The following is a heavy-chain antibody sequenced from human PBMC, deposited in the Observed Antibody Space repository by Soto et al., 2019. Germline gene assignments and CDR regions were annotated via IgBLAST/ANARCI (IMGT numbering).Heavy chain of an antibody. CDR2: IYPVDFDT. Sequence: GESLKISCSASGYSFTNYYLAWVRQMPGKGLEWMGIIYPVDFDTRYSPSFQGQVTISVDRSIRTAYLQWDSLKASDTAMYHCASSVLVPSTMSYFDFWGQGTLVTVSS. CDR1: GYSFTNYY. J-gene: IGHJ4*02. V-gene: IGHV5-51*01. CDR3: ASSVLVPSTMSYFDF. D-gene: IGHD1-26*01.